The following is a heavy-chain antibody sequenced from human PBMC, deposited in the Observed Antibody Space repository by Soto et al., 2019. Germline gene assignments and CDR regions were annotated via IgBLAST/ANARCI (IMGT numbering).Heavy chain of an antibody. CDR3: ATESSGSSPLHFDF. J-gene: IGHJ4*02. CDR2: IYYSGST. D-gene: IGHD3-22*01. Sequence: QVQLQESGPGLVKPSQTLSVTCTVSGGSVSNGDYYWSWIRQPPGKGLEWIGYIYYSGSTYYNPSLNSRVTMSFDTSENQFSLKLSSDTDADTAMYYCATESSGSSPLHFDFWGQGTLVTVSS. V-gene: IGHV4-30-4*01. CDR1: GGSVSNGDYY.